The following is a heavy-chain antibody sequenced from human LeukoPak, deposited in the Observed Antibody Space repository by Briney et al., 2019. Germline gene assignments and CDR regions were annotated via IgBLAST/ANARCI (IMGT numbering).Heavy chain of an antibody. CDR3: ARVVDIVVVVAATPISYWYFDL. J-gene: IGHJ2*01. CDR1: GGSISSSNW. Sequence: SETLSLTCAVSGGSISSSNWWSWVRQPPGKGLEWIGEIYHSGSTNYNPSLKSRDTISVDKSKNQFSLKLSSVTAADTAVYYCARVVDIVVVVAATPISYWYFDLWGRGTLVTVSS. D-gene: IGHD2-15*01. CDR2: IYHSGST. V-gene: IGHV4-4*02.